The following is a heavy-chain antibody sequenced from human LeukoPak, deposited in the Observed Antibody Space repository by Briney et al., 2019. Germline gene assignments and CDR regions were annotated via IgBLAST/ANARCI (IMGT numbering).Heavy chain of an antibody. CDR2: ISWNSNSI. J-gene: IGHJ4*02. V-gene: IGHV3-9*03. CDR1: GFTFDDYA. D-gene: IGHD3-22*01. Sequence: GGSLRLSCAASGFTFDDYAMHWVRQAPGKGLEWVSSISWNSNSIDCADSVKGRFTISRDNAKNSLYLQLNSLRAEDMALYYCARGRYYHDTSGYYSLDYWGQGTLVTVSS. CDR3: ARGRYYHDTSGYYSLDY.